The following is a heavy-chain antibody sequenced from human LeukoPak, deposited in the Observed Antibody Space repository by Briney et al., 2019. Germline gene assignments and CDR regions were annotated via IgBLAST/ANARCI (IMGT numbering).Heavy chain of an antibody. CDR1: GYTLTGYY. CDR2: INPNSGGT. D-gene: IGHD5-12*01. V-gene: IGHV1-2*02. Sequence: GASVKVSCKASGYTLTGYYMHWLRQAPGQGLEWMGWINPNSGGTNYAQKFQGRVTMTRDTSISTAYMELSRLTSDDTAVYYCARNPYEYYFDYWGQGTLVTVSS. CDR3: ARNPYEYYFDY. J-gene: IGHJ4*02.